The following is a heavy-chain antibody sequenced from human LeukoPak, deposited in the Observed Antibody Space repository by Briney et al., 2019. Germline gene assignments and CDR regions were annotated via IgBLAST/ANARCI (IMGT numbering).Heavy chain of an antibody. CDR3: ATIAARPPYYYYGMDV. J-gene: IGHJ6*02. V-gene: IGHV4-4*07. D-gene: IGHD6-6*01. CDR2: IYTSGST. Sequence: SETLSLTCTVSGGSISSYYWSWIRQPAGKGLEWIGRIYTSGSTNYNPSLKSRVTMSVDASKNQFSLKLSSVTAADTAVYYCATIAARPPYYYYGMDVWGQGTTVTVSS. CDR1: GGSISSYY.